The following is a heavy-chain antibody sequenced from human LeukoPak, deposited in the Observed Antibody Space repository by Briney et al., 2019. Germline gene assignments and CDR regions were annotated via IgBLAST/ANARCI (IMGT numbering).Heavy chain of an antibody. V-gene: IGHV3-23*01. Sequence: GGSLRLSCAASGFTFSSYAMSWVRQAPGKGLEWVSAISGSGGSTYYADSVKGRFTISRDNSKNTLYLQMNSLKTEDTAVYYCTTDMPGATVRGAYFDYWGQGTLVTVSS. CDR3: TTDMPGATVRGAYFDY. D-gene: IGHD3-10*01. CDR1: GFTFSSYA. CDR2: ISGSGGST. J-gene: IGHJ4*02.